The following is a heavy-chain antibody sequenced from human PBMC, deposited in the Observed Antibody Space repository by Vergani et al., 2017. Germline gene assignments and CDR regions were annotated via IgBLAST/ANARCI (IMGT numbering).Heavy chain of an antibody. CDR2: MYHSGST. J-gene: IGHJ4*02. Sequence: QVRLQESGPGLVKPSETLSLTCSVSGGPMSGYYWSWIRQPPGKELVWIGYMYHSGSTNYNPSLETRVTISGDTSKNQFSLKLSSVTAADTAVYYCGRVADFYGLGSRLLGLWGQGILVTVSS. D-gene: IGHD3-10*01. CDR3: GRVADFYGLGSRLLGL. V-gene: IGHV4-59*01. CDR1: GGPMSGYY.